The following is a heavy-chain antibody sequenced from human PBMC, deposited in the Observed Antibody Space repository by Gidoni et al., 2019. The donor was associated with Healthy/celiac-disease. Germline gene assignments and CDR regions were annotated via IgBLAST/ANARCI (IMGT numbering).Heavy chain of an antibody. J-gene: IGHJ6*02. Sequence: EVQLVESGGGLVPPGGSLKLYCAASGFTFSGSAMHWVRQASGKGLELVGRIRSKATSYVTAYAASVKGRFTISRDDSKNTAYLQMNSLKTEDTAVYYCTRRDGMDVWGQGTTVTVSS. CDR3: TRRDGMDV. CDR2: IRSKATSYVT. CDR1: GFTFSGSA. V-gene: IGHV3-73*01.